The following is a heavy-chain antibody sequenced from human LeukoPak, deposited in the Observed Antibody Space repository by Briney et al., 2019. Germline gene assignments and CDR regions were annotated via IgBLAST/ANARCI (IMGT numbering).Heavy chain of an antibody. D-gene: IGHD5-24*01. Sequence: ASVKVSCKASGYTFTSYAMHWVRQAPGQRLEWMGWINAGNGNTKYSQKFQGRVTITRDTSASTAYMEMRSLRSEDTAVYYCAREIDRDDYNRFFDYWGQGTLVTVSS. V-gene: IGHV1-3*01. CDR2: INAGNGNT. CDR3: AREIDRDDYNRFFDY. J-gene: IGHJ4*02. CDR1: GYTFTSYA.